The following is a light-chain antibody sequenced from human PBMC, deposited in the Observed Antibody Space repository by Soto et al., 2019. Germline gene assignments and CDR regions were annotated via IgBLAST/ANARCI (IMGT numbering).Light chain of an antibody. CDR3: QQTYSLPPVT. Sequence: DIQMTQSPCSLSASVGDRVTITCRASQSISRYLSWYQHKPGTAPKLLIYTASSLHTGVPSRFIGGGSGTHFTLTISNLQPEDFATYYCQQTYSLPPVTFGQGTRLEIK. V-gene: IGKV1-39*01. CDR2: TAS. J-gene: IGKJ5*01. CDR1: QSISRY.